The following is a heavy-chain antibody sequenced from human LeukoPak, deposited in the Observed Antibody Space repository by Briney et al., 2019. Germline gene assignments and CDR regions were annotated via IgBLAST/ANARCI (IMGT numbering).Heavy chain of an antibody. CDR3: ARDLGQLDIVVVPAALRRDYYGMDV. D-gene: IGHD2-2*01. V-gene: IGHV3-21*01. J-gene: IGHJ6*04. Sequence: GGSLRLSCAASGFTFSSYSMNWVRQAPGKGLERVSSISSSSSYIYYADSVKGRFTISRDNAKNSLYLQMNSLRAEDTAVYYCARDLGQLDIVVVPAALRRDYYGMDVWGKGTTVTVSS. CDR2: ISSSSSYI. CDR1: GFTFSSYS.